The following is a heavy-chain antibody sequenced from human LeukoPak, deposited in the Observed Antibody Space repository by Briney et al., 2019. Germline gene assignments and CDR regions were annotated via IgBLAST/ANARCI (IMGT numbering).Heavy chain of an antibody. V-gene: IGHV1-18*01. D-gene: IGHD5-24*01. CDR2: ISAYNGNI. CDR3: ARGPPHRDYYYYYMDV. Sequence: GASVKVSCKASGYTFTGFGINWVRQAPGQGLEWMGWISAYNGNINYAQMLQGRVTMTTDTSTSTAYMDLRSLRSDDTAVYYCARGPPHRDYYYYYMDVWGTGTTVTVSS. J-gene: IGHJ6*03. CDR1: GYTFTGFG.